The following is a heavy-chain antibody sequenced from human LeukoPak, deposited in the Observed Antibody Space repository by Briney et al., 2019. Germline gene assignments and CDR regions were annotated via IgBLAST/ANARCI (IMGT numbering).Heavy chain of an antibody. CDR3: ARDQSGHIAGGTDAFEI. CDR1: GFTFSSYS. Sequence: QSGGSLRLSCSASGFTFSSYSMSWARQAPGRGPGWVSYFSGRSSIIYYADSVKGRFTISRDNAKNSLYLQMTGLRAEDTAVYYCARDQSGHIAGGTDAFEIWGQGTMVTVSS. V-gene: IGHV3-48*04. J-gene: IGHJ3*02. CDR2: FSGRSSII. D-gene: IGHD1-26*01.